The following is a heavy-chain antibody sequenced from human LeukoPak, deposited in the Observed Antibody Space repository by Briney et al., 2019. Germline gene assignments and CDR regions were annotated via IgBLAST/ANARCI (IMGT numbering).Heavy chain of an antibody. CDR2: INHSGST. V-gene: IGHV4-34*01. D-gene: IGHD4-17*01. Sequence: SETLSLTCAVYGGSFSGYYWSWIRQPPGKGLEWIGEINHSGSTNYNPCLKSRVTISVDTSKNQFSLKLSSVTAADTAVYYCARLTVTGGLYYYYYMDVWGKGTTVTVSS. CDR1: GGSFSGYY. J-gene: IGHJ6*03. CDR3: ARLTVTGGLYYYYYMDV.